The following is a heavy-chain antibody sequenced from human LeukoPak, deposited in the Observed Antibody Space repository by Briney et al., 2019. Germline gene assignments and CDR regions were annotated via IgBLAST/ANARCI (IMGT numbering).Heavy chain of an antibody. D-gene: IGHD2/OR15-2a*01. CDR2: ISDIGSI. CDR1: GGSISSYY. V-gene: IGHV4-59*08. CDR3: AGHHPRNTVDF. J-gene: IGHJ4*02. Sequence: SETLSLTCAVSGGSISSYYWSWIRQPPGKGLEWIAYISDIGSINYNPSLKSRVTISLDTSKNQLSLKLRSVTAADTAVYYCAGHHPRNTVDFWGQGTLVTVSS.